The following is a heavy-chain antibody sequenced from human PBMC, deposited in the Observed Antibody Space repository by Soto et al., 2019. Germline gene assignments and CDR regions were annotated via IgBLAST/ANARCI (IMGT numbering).Heavy chain of an antibody. CDR3: ARLKLDYAVA. Sequence: QVQLVQSGAEVKKPGASVKVSCKASGYTFTSYDINWVRLATGQGLEWMGWMNPNSGNTAYAQKFQGRVSMTRNTSISTAYLEMSSLRSEDTAVYYCARLKLDYAVAWGQGTLVTVAS. D-gene: IGHD3-16*01. CDR2: MNPNSGNT. J-gene: IGHJ5*02. V-gene: IGHV1-8*01. CDR1: GYTFTSYD.